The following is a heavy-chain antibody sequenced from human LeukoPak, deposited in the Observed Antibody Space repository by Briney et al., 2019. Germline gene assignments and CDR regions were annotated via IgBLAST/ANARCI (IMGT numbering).Heavy chain of an antibody. CDR3: ARGGYCSGGSCYPPTYYYYMDV. CDR2: IIPIFDTA. CDR1: GGTFSSYA. V-gene: IGHV1-69*13. J-gene: IGHJ6*03. D-gene: IGHD2-15*01. Sequence: SVKVSCKASGGTFSSYAISWVRQAPGQGLEWMGGIIPIFDTANYAQKFQGRVTITADESTSTAYMELSSLRSEDTAVYYCARGGYCSGGSCYPPTYYYYMDVWGKGTTVTISS.